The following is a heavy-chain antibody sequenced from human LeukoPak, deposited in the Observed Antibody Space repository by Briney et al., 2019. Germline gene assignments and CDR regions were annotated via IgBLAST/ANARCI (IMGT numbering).Heavy chain of an antibody. D-gene: IGHD3-10*01. V-gene: IGHV1-2*02. Sequence: ASVKVSCKASGFTFTAYHMHWVRQAPGQGLEWMGWINPNSGGTNYAQKFQGRVTMTRDTSISTAYMDLSRMTSDDTAVYYCARVRPRIDGSGTSYLRLYYFDYWGQGTLVTVSS. CDR3: ARVRPRIDGSGTSYLRLYYFDY. J-gene: IGHJ4*02. CDR2: INPNSGGT. CDR1: GFTFTAYH.